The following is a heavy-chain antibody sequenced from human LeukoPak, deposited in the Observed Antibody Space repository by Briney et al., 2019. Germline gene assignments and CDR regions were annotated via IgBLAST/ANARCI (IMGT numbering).Heavy chain of an antibody. CDR3: ARDAAMTYRGYFDI. CDR1: GLSFSDSY. D-gene: IGHD6-25*01. CDR2: ISGMGHDI. V-gene: IGHV3-11*04. J-gene: IGHJ2*01. Sequence: GGSLRLSCVVSGLSFSDSYMTWIRQTPGMGLDSLAYISGMGHDIYYADSVKGRFTISRDNAKNSLYLQMNSLRPEDTAVYYCARDAAMTYRGYFDIWGRGTLVTVSS.